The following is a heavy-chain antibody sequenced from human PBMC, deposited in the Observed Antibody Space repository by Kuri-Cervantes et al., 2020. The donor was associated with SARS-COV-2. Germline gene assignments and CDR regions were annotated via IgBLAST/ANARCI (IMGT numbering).Heavy chain of an antibody. Sequence: ASVKVSCKVSGYTLTELSIHWVRQAPGEGLEWMGNFDDEGGETIYAQKFQDRVTVSGDTSSDTSYMELSSLRYDDTAVYYCATGEPVPPHLQIARRPDFNSWGQGTLVTVSS. CDR2: FDDEGGET. J-gene: IGHJ4*02. CDR1: GYTLTELS. D-gene: IGHD1-26*01. CDR3: ATGEPVPPHLQIARRPDFNS. V-gene: IGHV1-24*01.